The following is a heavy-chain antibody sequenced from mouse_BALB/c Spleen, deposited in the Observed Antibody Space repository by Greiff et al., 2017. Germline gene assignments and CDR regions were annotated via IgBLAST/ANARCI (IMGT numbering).Heavy chain of an antibody. CDR1: GYSITSDYA. V-gene: IGHV3-2*02. CDR2: ISYSGST. Sequence: DVKLQESGPGLVKPSQSLSLTCTVTGYSITSDYAWNWIRQFPGNKLEWMGYISYSGSTSYNPSLKSRISITRDTSKNQFFLQLNSVTTEDTAMYYCATTVPYYAMDYWGQGTSVTVSS. CDR3: ATTVPYYAMDY. D-gene: IGHD1-1*01. J-gene: IGHJ4*01.